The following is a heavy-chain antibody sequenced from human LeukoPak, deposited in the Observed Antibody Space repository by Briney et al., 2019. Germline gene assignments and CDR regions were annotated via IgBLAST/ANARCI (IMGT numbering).Heavy chain of an antibody. D-gene: IGHD6-19*01. Sequence: SETLSLTCTVSGDSISSSNYYWGWIRQPPGKGLEWIGNIYHSGSTYYNPSLKSRVTISVDTSKNQFSLKLSSVTAADTAVYYCAGPTGSNNGWYGYWGQGILVTVSS. CDR1: GDSISSSNYY. CDR3: AGPTGSNNGWYGY. J-gene: IGHJ4*02. CDR2: IYHSGST. V-gene: IGHV4-39*01.